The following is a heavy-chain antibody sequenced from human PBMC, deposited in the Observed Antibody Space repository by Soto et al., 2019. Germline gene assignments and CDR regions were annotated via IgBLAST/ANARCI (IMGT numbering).Heavy chain of an antibody. CDR2: INLNDGGT. J-gene: IGHJ4*02. D-gene: IGHD2-2*01. CDR1: EYSFVDYY. Sequence: SVKVSCKTSEYSFVDYYLHWVRQAPEQGLEWMGWINLNDGGTNSPRKFQGRLTMTRDKSITTVYMELSRLRSDDTAVYFCVRDAPSHQSIFDLWGPGTLVTVSS. CDR3: VRDAPSHQSIFDL. V-gene: IGHV1-2*02.